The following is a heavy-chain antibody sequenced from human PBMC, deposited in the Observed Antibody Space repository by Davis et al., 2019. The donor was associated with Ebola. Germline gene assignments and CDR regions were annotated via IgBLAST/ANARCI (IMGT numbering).Heavy chain of an antibody. V-gene: IGHV3-30*03. Sequence: GESLKISCAASGFTFSSYGMHWVRQAPGKGLEWVAVISYDGSNKYYADSVKDRFTISRDNSKNTLYLQMNSLKTEDTAVYYCTTAQMTTVTLLDYWGQGTLVTVSS. D-gene: IGHD4-11*01. J-gene: IGHJ4*02. CDR2: ISYDGSNK. CDR1: GFTFSSYG. CDR3: TTAQMTTVTLLDY.